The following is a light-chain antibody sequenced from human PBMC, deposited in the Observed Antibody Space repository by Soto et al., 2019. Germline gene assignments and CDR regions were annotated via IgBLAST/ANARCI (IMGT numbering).Light chain of an antibody. CDR1: QSVSSY. J-gene: IGKJ2*01. CDR2: DAS. CDR3: QQRSGWYT. V-gene: IGKV3-11*01. Sequence: DIVLTQSPATLSLSPGERATLSCRASQSVSSYLAWYQQKPGQAPRLLIYDASNSATGIPARFSGSGSGTDFTLTISSLEPEDCAIYYCQQRSGWYTFGQGTKLEIK.